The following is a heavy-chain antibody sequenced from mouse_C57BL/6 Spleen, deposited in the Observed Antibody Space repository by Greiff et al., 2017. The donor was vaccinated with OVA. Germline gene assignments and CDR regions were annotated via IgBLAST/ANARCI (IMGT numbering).Heavy chain of an antibody. J-gene: IGHJ4*01. CDR2: IDPSDSYT. V-gene: IGHV1-59*01. Sequence: QVQLQQPGAELVRPGTSVKLSCKASGYTFTSYWMHWVKQRPGQGLEWIGVIDPSDSYTNYNQKFKGKATLTVDTSSSTAYMQLSSLTSEDSAVYYCARPYGRSSYYAMDYWGQGTSVTVSS. CDR1: GYTFTSYW. D-gene: IGHD1-1*01. CDR3: ARPYGRSSYYAMDY.